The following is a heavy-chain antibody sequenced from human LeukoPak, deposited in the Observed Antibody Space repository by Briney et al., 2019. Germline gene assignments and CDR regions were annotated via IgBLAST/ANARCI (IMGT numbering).Heavy chain of an antibody. D-gene: IGHD5-18*01. CDR1: GGSISSGSYY. Sequence: PSETLSLTCTVSGGSISSGSYYWSWIRQPAGKGLEWIGRIYTSGSTNYNPSLKSRVTISVDTSKNQFSLKLSSVTAAGTAVYYCARGGYIYGGHNWFDPWGQGTLVTVSS. CDR3: ARGGYIYGGHNWFDP. CDR2: IYTSGST. J-gene: IGHJ5*02. V-gene: IGHV4-61*02.